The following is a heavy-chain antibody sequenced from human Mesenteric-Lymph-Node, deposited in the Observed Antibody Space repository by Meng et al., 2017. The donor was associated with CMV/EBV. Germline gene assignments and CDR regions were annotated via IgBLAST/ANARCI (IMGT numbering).Heavy chain of an antibody. V-gene: IGHV3-48*03. D-gene: IGHD4-11*01. CDR2: IGASGTTI. Sequence: GESLKISCAASGFTFSTYEMNWVRQAPGKGLEWVSYIGASGTTIYYADSVKGRFTITRDNAKNSLFLQMNSLRVEDTAVYYCARVNPTVTSAFDMWGQGTMVTVSS. CDR3: ARVNPTVTSAFDM. J-gene: IGHJ3*02. CDR1: GFTFSTYE.